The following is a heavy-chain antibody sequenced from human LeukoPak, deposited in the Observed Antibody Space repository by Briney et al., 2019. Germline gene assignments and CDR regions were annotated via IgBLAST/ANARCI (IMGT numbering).Heavy chain of an antibody. CDR3: ARDRWYYYDSSDYYHDAFDI. CDR2: INSDGSST. V-gene: IGHV3-74*01. J-gene: IGHJ3*02. Sequence: PGGSLRLSCAASGFTFSSYWMHCVRQGPGKGLVWVSRINSDGSSTTYADSVKGRFTISRDNAKNTLYLQMNSLRAEDTAVYYCARDRWYYYDSSDYYHDAFDIWGQGTMVTVSS. D-gene: IGHD3-22*01. CDR1: GFTFSSYW.